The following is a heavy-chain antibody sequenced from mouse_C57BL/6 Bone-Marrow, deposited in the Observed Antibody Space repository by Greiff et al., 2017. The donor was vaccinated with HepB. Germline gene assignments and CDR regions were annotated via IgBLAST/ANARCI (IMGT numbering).Heavy chain of an antibody. CDR3: TTCLLAY. Sequence: VQLKQSGAELVRPGASVKLSCTASGFNFTDDYMHWVKQRPGQGLEWIGWIDPDNGDTEYAPKFQGKTTITADTSSNTAYLQLSCLTSEDSSVYYCTTCLLAYWGQGTGVTVSA. V-gene: IGHV14-4*01. D-gene: IGHD2-10*01. J-gene: IGHJ3*01. CDR2: IDPDNGDT. CDR1: GFNFTDDY.